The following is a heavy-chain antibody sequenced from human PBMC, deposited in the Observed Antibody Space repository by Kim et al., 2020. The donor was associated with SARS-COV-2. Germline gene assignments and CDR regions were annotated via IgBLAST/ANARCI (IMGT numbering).Heavy chain of an antibody. V-gene: IGHV4-61*01. D-gene: IGHD6-13*01. Sequence: SETLSLTCTVSGGSVSSGSYYWSWIRQPPGKGLEWIGYIYYSGSTNYNPSLKSRVTISVDTSKNQFSLKLSSVTAADTAVYYCARLARDSSSWYAFDIWGQGKMVTVSS. CDR1: GGSVSSGSYY. J-gene: IGHJ3*02. CDR2: IYYSGST. CDR3: ARLARDSSSWYAFDI.